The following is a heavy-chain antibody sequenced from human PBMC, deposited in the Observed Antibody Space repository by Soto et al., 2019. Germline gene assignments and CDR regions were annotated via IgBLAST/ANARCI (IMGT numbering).Heavy chain of an antibody. Sequence: SVKVSCKASGGTFSSYAISWVRQAPGQGLEWMGGIIPIFGTANYAQKFQGRVTITADESTSTAYMELSSPRSEDTAVYYCARGYSSSWQLTHYYYYYGMDVWGQGTTVTVSS. CDR3: ARGYSSSWQLTHYYYYYGMDV. D-gene: IGHD6-13*01. J-gene: IGHJ6*02. V-gene: IGHV1-69*13. CDR2: IIPIFGTA. CDR1: GGTFSSYA.